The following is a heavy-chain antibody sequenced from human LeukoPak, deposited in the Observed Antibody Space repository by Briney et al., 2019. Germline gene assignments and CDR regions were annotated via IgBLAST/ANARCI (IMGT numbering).Heavy chain of an antibody. CDR2: ISSSSSYI. Sequence: GGSLRLSCAASGFTFSSYSMNWVRQAPGKGLEWVSSISSSSSYIYYADSVKGRFTISRDNAKNSLYLQMNSLRAEDTAVYYCARDVAVAGSPPNYWGQGTLVTVSS. CDR1: GFTFSSYS. CDR3: ARDVAVAGSPPNY. V-gene: IGHV3-21*01. D-gene: IGHD6-19*01. J-gene: IGHJ4*02.